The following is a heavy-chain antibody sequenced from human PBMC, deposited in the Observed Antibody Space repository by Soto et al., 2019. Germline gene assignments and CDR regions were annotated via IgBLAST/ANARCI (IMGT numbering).Heavy chain of an antibody. J-gene: IGHJ4*02. CDR2: MNPNSGNT. D-gene: IGHD6-13*01. Sequence: QVQLVQSGAEVKKPGASVKVSCKASGYTFSTYDIDWVRLATGQGLEWMGSMNPNSGNTEYAQKFQGRVTMTRDTSISTAYMELSSLISEDTAIYYCARTMGGIAAAGNDYWGQGTLVTVSS. CDR3: ARTMGGIAAAGNDY. V-gene: IGHV1-8*01. CDR1: GYTFSTYD.